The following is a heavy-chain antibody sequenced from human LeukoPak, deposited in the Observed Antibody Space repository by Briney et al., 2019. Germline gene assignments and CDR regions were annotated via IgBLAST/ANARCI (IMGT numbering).Heavy chain of an antibody. J-gene: IGHJ5*02. D-gene: IGHD3-10*01. Sequence: SQTLSLTCAVSGGSISSGGYSWSWIRQPPGKGLEWIGYIYHSGSTYYNPSLKSRVTISVDTSKNQFSLKLSSVTAADTAVYYCASRTMVRDSGNWFDPWGQGTLVTVSS. V-gene: IGHV4-30-2*01. CDR2: IYHSGST. CDR3: ASRTMVRDSGNWFDP. CDR1: GGSISSGGYS.